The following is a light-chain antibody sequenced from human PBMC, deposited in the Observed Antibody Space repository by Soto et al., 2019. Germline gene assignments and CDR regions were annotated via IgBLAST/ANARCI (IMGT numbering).Light chain of an antibody. V-gene: IGKV2-24*01. J-gene: IGKJ2*01. CDR2: RIF. CDR3: LQTTAFPHT. CDR1: QSLVHSNGHTY. Sequence: DIVMTQTPLSSPVVLGQPASISCKSSQSLVHSNGHTYLTWIQQRPGRPPRLLIYRIFNRFFGVPDRFSGSGAGTEFTLKISAVEAEDAGVYYCLQTTAFPHTFGQGTKLEIK.